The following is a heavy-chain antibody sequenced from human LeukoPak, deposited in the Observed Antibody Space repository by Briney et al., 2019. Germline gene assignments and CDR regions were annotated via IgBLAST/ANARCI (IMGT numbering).Heavy chain of an antibody. J-gene: IGHJ3*02. CDR2: IYTSGST. CDR1: GGSISSYY. CDR3: ARHVSPRLAFDI. D-gene: IGHD5/OR15-5a*01. Sequence: SETLSLTCTVSGGSISSYYWSWIRQPPGKGLEWIGHIYTSGSTNYNPSLKSRVTISVDTSKNQFSLKLSSVTAADTAVYYCARHVSPRLAFDIWGQGTMVTVSS. V-gene: IGHV4-4*09.